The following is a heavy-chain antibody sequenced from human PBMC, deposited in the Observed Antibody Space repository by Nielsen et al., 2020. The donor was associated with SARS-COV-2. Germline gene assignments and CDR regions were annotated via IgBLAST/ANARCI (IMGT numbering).Heavy chain of an antibody. CDR2: IYSGGST. J-gene: IGHJ4*02. V-gene: IGHV3-66*01. D-gene: IGHD3-22*01. CDR3: ARDRRYYDSSGYLY. CDR1: GFTVSSNY. Sequence: GGSLRLSCVASGFTVSSNYMSWVRQAPGKGLEWVSVIYSGGSTYYADSVKGRFTISRDNSKNTLYLQMNSLRAEDTAVYYCARDRRYYDSSGYLYWGQGTLVTVSS.